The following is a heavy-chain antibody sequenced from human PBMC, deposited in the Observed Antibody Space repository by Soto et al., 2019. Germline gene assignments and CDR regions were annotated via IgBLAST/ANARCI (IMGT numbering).Heavy chain of an antibody. J-gene: IGHJ4*01. CDR3: ASYYYDNSGYAYVTGVD. Sequence: QLQLQESGPGLVKPSETLSLTCTVSGGSISSSSYYWGWIRQPPGKGLEWSGSISYSGSTYYNPALQSPGAISVDTSKIQFSRMLRSVTAADTAVYYGASYYYDNSGYAYVTGVDWGHGTLVTVSS. V-gene: IGHV4-39*01. CDR1: GGSISSSSYY. D-gene: IGHD3-22*01. CDR2: ISYSGST.